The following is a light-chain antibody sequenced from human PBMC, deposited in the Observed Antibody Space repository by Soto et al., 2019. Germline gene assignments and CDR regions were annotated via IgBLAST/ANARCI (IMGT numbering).Light chain of an antibody. Sequence: IVLTQSPGALSLSPGEGATLSCRASQSIKNNFLAWYQQRPGQAPRLLIHAASIRASGISDRFTGTASGTDFTLSISRLEPDDFGVYXCQQYGTSLTFGGGTRVE. CDR3: QQYGTSLT. J-gene: IGKJ4*01. CDR1: QSIKNNF. CDR2: AAS. V-gene: IGKV3-20*01.